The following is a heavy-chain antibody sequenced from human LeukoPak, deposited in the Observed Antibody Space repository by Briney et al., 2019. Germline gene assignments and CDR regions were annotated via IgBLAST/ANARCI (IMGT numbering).Heavy chain of an antibody. CDR2: IIPIFGTA. CDR3: ARYTFGVVANWFDP. Sequence: ASVKVSCKASGGTFSSYAISWVRQAPGQGLEWMGGIIPIFGTANYAQKFQGRVTITADESTSTAYMELSSLRSEDTAVYYCARYTFGVVANWFDPWGQGTLVTVSS. CDR1: GGTFSSYA. J-gene: IGHJ5*02. D-gene: IGHD3-3*01. V-gene: IGHV1-69*01.